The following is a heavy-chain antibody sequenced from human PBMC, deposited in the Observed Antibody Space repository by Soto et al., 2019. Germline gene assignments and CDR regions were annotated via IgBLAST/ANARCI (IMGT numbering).Heavy chain of an antibody. D-gene: IGHD1-1*01. Sequence: EVQVVESGGGLVQPGGSLRLSCIASGFTFSSHWMHWVRQDPGTGLVWVSRVKYDGRTTNYADSVKGRFTISRDNAKNSVYLQMNSLRAEDTVVYYCARGVRNYYGVDVCGQGTTVTVS. J-gene: IGHJ6*02. CDR3: ARGVRNYYGVDV. CDR1: GFTFSSHW. V-gene: IGHV3-74*01. CDR2: VKYDGRTT.